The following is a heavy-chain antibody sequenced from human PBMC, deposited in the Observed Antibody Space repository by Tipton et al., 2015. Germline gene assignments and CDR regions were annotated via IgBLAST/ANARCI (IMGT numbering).Heavy chain of an antibody. CDR3: ARHRPYSSSGADYFDY. CDR1: GYSISSGYH. V-gene: IGHV4-38-2*01. J-gene: IGHJ4*02. CDR2: IYYSGST. D-gene: IGHD6-6*01. Sequence: TLSLTCAVSGYSISSGYHWGWIRQPPGKGLEWIGSIYYSGSTYYNPSLKSRVTISVDTSKNQFSLKLSSVTAADTAVYYCARHRPYSSSGADYFDYWGQGTLVTVSS.